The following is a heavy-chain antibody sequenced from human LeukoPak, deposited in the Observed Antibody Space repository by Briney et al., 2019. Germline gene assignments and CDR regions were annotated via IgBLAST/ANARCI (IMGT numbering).Heavy chain of an antibody. Sequence: PGGSLRLSCAASGFTFSSYGMHWVRQAPGKGLEWVAVIWYDGSNKYYADSVKGRFTITRDNSKNTLYLQMNSLRAEDTAVYYCARDSYYDFWSGFRGNFDYWGQEPWSPSPQ. J-gene: IGHJ4*01. CDR1: GFTFSSYG. V-gene: IGHV3-33*01. D-gene: IGHD3-3*01. CDR2: IWYDGSNK. CDR3: ARDSYYDFWSGFRGNFDY.